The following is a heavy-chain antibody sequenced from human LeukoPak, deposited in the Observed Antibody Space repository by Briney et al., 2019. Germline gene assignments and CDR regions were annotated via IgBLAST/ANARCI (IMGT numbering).Heavy chain of an antibody. D-gene: IGHD3-10*01. CDR3: AKGINMVRGVIIGYYYYYVDV. J-gene: IGHJ6*03. Sequence: GGSLRLSCAASGFTFSSYAMSWVRQAPGKGLEWVSAISGSGGSTYYADSVKGRFTISRDNSKNTLYLQMNSLRAEDTAVYYCAKGINMVRGVIIGYYYYYVDVWGKGTTVTVSS. CDR1: GFTFSSYA. CDR2: ISGSGGST. V-gene: IGHV3-23*01.